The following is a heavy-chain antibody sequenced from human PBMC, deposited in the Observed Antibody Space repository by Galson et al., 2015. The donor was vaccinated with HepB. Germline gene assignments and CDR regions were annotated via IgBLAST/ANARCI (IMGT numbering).Heavy chain of an antibody. CDR1: GFSLSTRGVG. CDR3: AHRPGLHTILRGGSGFDS. D-gene: IGHD3-10*01. CDR2: IYWDDDK. J-gene: IGHJ4*02. Sequence: PALVKPTQTLTLTCTFSGFSLSTRGVGVGWIRQPPGKALEWLALIYWDDDKRYSPSVGNRLTINKDTSKNQVVLTMTNMDPVDTATYYCAHRPGLHTILRGGSGFDSWGQGTLVTVSS. V-gene: IGHV2-5*02.